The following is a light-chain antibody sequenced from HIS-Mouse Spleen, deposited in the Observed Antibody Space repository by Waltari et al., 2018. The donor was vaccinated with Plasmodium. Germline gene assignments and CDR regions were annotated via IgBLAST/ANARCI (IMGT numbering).Light chain of an antibody. CDR1: KLGEKY. CDR2: QDS. Sequence: SYELTQPPSVSVSPGQTASITCSGDKLGEKYACWYQQKPGQSPVRVIYQDSKRPSGIPRRFSVSNTGNTATLTISGTQAMDEADYYCQAWNSSTAVFGGGTKLTVL. V-gene: IGLV3-1*01. CDR3: QAWNSSTAV. J-gene: IGLJ3*02.